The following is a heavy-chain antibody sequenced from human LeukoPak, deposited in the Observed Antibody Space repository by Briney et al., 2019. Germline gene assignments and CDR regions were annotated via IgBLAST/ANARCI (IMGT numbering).Heavy chain of an antibody. J-gene: IGHJ4*02. D-gene: IGHD1-14*01. V-gene: IGHV3-23*01. CDR3: GSPRGY. CDR2: ISGSGGST. Sequence: PGASLRLSCAASGFTFSSYAMSWVRQAPGKGLEWASAISGSGGSTCYADSVKGRFTISRDNAKNTLYLQMNSLRAEDTAMYYCGSPRGYWGQGALVTVSS. CDR1: GFTFSSYA.